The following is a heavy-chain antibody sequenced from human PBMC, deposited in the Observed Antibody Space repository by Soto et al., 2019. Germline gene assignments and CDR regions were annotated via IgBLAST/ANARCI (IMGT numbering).Heavy chain of an antibody. Sequence: ASVKVSCKASGYTLTSYGITWVRQAPGQGLEWMGWISSYNGNTNYAQKVQGRVTLTTDTSTSTTYMELRSLRSDDTAVYYCARGPRYCSTTTCFSGVTWFDPWGQGTLVTVSS. CDR3: ARGPRYCSTTTCFSGVTWFDP. CDR2: ISSYNGNT. D-gene: IGHD2-2*01. V-gene: IGHV1-18*04. J-gene: IGHJ5*02. CDR1: GYTLTSYG.